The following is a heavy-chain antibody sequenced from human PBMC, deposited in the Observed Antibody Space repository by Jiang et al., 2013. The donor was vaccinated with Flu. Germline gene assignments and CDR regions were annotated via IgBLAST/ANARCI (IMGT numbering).Heavy chain of an antibody. CDR1: GDRVSSKSAA. J-gene: IGHJ4*02. V-gene: IGHV6-1*01. CDR3: ARLATADTNDY. CDR2: TYYRSKWNN. D-gene: IGHD6-13*01. Sequence: SQTLSLTCAISGDRVSSKSAAWNWIRQSPSRGLEWLGRTYYRSKWNNNYAASVRSRITINPDTSKNQFSLQLNSVTPEDTAVYYCARLATADTNDYWGPGEPWSPSPQ.